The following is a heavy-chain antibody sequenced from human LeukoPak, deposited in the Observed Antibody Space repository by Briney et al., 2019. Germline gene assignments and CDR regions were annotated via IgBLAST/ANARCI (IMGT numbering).Heavy chain of an antibody. CDR1: GFTFDTHA. D-gene: IGHD3-22*01. J-gene: IGHJ4*02. Sequence: EGSLRLSCAASGFTFDTHAMSWVRQAPGKGLEWISTMSGHGHNVYYADSVKGRFTISRDNSKNTLYLHMNSLRAEDTAIYYCAKFRDMIVASYFFDYWGQGALVTVSS. CDR2: MSGHGHNV. CDR3: AKFRDMIVASYFFDY. V-gene: IGHV3-23*01.